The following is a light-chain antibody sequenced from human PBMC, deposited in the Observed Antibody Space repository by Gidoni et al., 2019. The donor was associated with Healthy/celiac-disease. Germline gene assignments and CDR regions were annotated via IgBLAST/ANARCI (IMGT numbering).Light chain of an antibody. V-gene: IGKV3-15*01. Sequence: VMTQSPATLSVSPGERATLSCRARQSVSSNLAWYQQKPGQAPRLLIYGASTRATGIPARFSGSGSGTELTLTISSLQSEDFAVYYCQQYNNWPALTFGGGTKVEIK. CDR1: QSVSSN. CDR3: QQYNNWPALT. J-gene: IGKJ4*01. CDR2: GAS.